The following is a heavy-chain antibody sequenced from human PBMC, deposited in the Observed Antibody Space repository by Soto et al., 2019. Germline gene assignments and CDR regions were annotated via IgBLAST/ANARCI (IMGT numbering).Heavy chain of an antibody. J-gene: IGHJ2*01. V-gene: IGHV3-30*03. CDR3: TSRFLGDYRYFDL. Sequence: QVQLVESGGGVVQPGRSLRLSCAASGFTFSSYGMHWVRQAPGKGLEWVAVISYDGSNKYYADSLKGRFTISRDNSKNTLYLQMNSLRAEDTAVYYCTSRFLGDYRYFDLWGRGTLVTVSS. D-gene: IGHD2-21*01. CDR1: GFTFSSYG. CDR2: ISYDGSNK.